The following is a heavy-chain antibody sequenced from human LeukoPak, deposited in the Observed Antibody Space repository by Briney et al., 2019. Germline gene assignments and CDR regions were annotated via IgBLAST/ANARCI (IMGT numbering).Heavy chain of an antibody. J-gene: IGHJ4*02. Sequence: SETLSLTCTVSGGSISSYYWSWIRQPPGKGLDWIGYIYYSGSTNYNPSLKSRVTISVDTSKNQFSPKLSSVTAADTAVYYCARGSSSSSVDYWGQGTLVTVSS. D-gene: IGHD6-6*01. CDR2: IYYSGST. CDR1: GGSISSYY. V-gene: IGHV4-59*01. CDR3: ARGSSSSSVDY.